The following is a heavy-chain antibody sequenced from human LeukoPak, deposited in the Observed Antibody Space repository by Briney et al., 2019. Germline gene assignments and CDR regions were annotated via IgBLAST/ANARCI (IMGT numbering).Heavy chain of an antibody. CDR3: ARHYDVLNYVWGSYRYFVLDY. CDR2: INHSGST. CDR1: GGSFSGYY. V-gene: IGHV4-34*01. Sequence: PSETLSLTCAVYGGSFSGYYWSWIRQPPGKGLEWIGEINHSGSTNYNPSLKSRVTISVDTSKNQSSLKLSSVTAADTAVYYCARHYDVLNYVWGSYRYFVLDYWGQGTLVTVSS. J-gene: IGHJ4*02. D-gene: IGHD3-16*02.